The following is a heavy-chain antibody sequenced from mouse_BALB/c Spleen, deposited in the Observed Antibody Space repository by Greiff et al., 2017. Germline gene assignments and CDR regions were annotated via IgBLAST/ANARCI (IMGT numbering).Heavy chain of an antibody. D-gene: IGHD2-4*01. CDR1: GFTFSDYG. Sequence: DVKLVESGGGLVQPGGSRKLSCAASGFTFSDYGMAWVRQAPGKGPEWVAFISNFAYSIYYADTVTGRFTISRENAKNTLYLEMSSLRSEDTAMYYCARDGGDYDPFDYWGQGTTLTVSS. CDR2: ISNFAYSI. J-gene: IGHJ2*01. V-gene: IGHV5-15*02. CDR3: ARDGGDYDPFDY.